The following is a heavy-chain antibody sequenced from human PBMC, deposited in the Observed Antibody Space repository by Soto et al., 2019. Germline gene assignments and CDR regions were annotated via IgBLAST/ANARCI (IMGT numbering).Heavy chain of an antibody. CDR1: GFTFSSYA. V-gene: IGHV3-23*01. Sequence: EVQLLESGGGLVQPGGSLRLSCAASGFTFSSYAMSWVRQAPGKGLEWVSAISGSGGSTYYADSVKGRFTISRDNSKNTLYLQMNSLRAEDTAVYYCAKDFRRDTAMVSPPGVWGQGTTVTVSS. J-gene: IGHJ6*02. CDR3: AKDFRRDTAMVSPPGV. D-gene: IGHD5-18*01. CDR2: ISGSGGST.